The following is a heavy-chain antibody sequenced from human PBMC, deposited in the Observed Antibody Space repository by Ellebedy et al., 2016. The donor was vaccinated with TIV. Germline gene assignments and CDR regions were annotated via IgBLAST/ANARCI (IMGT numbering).Heavy chain of an antibody. CDR1: GFTVSSSY. V-gene: IGHV3-21*01. J-gene: IGHJ6*02. Sequence: GESLKIPCAASGFTVSSSYMSWVRQAPGKGLEWVSSISFSDSHIYYEDSVRGRFTISRDNAKNSLYLQMNSLRAEDTAVYYCARGVFLPAVIMDVWGQGTTVTVSS. CDR2: ISFSDSHI. D-gene: IGHD2-2*01. CDR3: ARGVFLPAVIMDV.